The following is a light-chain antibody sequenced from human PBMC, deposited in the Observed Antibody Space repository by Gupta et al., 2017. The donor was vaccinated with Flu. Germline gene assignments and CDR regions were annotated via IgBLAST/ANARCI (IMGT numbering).Light chain of an antibody. CDR2: AAS. CDR1: QSISNY. V-gene: IGKV1-39*01. CDR3: QQSYNTSWT. Sequence: DIQMTQSPSSLSASVRDRVTITCRSSQSISNYLNWYQQKPGKAPKLLIYAASSLQSGIPSRFSGSGSGTDFTLTVSSLQPEDFATYYCQQSYNTSWTFGQGTKVEVK. J-gene: IGKJ1*01.